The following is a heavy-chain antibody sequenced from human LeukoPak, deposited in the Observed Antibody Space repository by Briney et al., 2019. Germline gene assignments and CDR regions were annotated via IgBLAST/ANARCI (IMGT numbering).Heavy chain of an antibody. D-gene: IGHD1-26*01. J-gene: IGHJ4*02. Sequence: PGGSLRLSCAASGFTFSSFAMSWVRQAPGKGLEWVSSISGSGSSTYYADSVKGRFTISRDNSKNTLYLQMNSLRAEDTAVYYCAKAELPRPCFDYWGQGTLVTVSS. CDR1: GFTFSSFA. V-gene: IGHV3-23*01. CDR2: ISGSGSST. CDR3: AKAELPRPCFDY.